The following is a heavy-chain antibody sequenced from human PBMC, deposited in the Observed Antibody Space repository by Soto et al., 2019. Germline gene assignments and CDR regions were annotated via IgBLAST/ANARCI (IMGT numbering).Heavy chain of an antibody. D-gene: IGHD2-2*01. CDR3: ARHYAHYYYYMDV. CDR2: IYYSGST. V-gene: IGHV4-59*08. CDR1: GGSISSYC. J-gene: IGHJ6*03. Sequence: PSETLSLTCTVSGGSISSYCWSWIRQPPGKGLEWIGYIYYSGSTNYNPSLKSRVTISVDTSKNQFSLKLSSVTAADTAVYYCARHYAHYYYYMDVWGKGTTVTVSS.